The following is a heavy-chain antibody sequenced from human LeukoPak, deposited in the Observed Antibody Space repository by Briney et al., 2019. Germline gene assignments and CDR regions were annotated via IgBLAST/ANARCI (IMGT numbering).Heavy chain of an antibody. D-gene: IGHD3-10*01. J-gene: IGHJ4*02. V-gene: IGHV3-23*01. CDR1: GFAFGTYA. CDR2: ISADGQVT. CDR3: ARDPYNTILYRLAH. Sequence: PGGSLRLSCAGSGFAFGTYAVSWGRQAPAMGLGGVSSISADGQVTYYADSLEGRFTVSRDNSKSTLYLQLNSLRAEDTATYYCARDPYNTILYRLAHWGQGTLVTVSS.